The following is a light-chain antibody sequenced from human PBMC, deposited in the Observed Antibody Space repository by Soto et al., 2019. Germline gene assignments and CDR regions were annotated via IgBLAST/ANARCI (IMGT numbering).Light chain of an antibody. J-gene: IGKJ4*01. CDR1: QSVSSN. CDR2: DAS. V-gene: IGKV3-15*01. CDR3: QQYNVWPLT. Sequence: EIAMTQSPATLSVSPGERATLSCRASQSVSSNLAWYQQKPGQTPKLLIYDASTRATGIPARFSGSGSGTEFALTISSLQSEDFAVYYCQQYNVWPLTFGGGTKVEFK.